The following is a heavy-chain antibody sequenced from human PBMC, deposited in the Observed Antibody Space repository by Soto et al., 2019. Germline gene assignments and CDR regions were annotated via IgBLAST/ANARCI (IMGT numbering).Heavy chain of an antibody. J-gene: IGHJ4*02. D-gene: IGHD3-22*01. CDR3: ARHRGYYDSSGYYYFDY. CDR1: GGSISSSSYY. V-gene: IGHV4-39*01. Sequence: SSETLSLTCTVSGGSISSSSYYWGWIRQPPGKGLEWIGSIYYSGSTYYNPSLKSRVTISVDTSKNQFSLKLSSVTAADTAVYYCARHRGYYDSSGYYYFDYWGQGTLVTVSS. CDR2: IYYSGST.